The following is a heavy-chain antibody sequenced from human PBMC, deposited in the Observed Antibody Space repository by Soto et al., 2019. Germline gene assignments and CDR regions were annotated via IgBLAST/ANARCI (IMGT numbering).Heavy chain of an antibody. CDR3: ARDPSSSWEATEEWFDP. Sequence: PGGSLRLSCAASGFTFSDYYMSWIRQAPGKGLEWVSYISSSGSTIYYADSVKGRFTISRDNAKNSLYLQMNSLRAEDTAVYYCARDPSSSWEATEEWFDPWGQGTLVTSPQ. CDR1: GFTFSDYY. V-gene: IGHV3-11*01. J-gene: IGHJ5*02. CDR2: ISSSGSTI. D-gene: IGHD6-13*01.